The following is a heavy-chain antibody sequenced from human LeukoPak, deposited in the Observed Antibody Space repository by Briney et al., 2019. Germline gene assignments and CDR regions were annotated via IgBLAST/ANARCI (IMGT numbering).Heavy chain of an antibody. CDR1: GGSINSYW. V-gene: IGHV4-59*08. D-gene: IGHD3-10*01. CDR2: LYYTGST. Sequence: SETLSLTCTVSGGSINSYWWSWIRQPPGKGLEWIAYLYYTGSTNYNPSLKSRVTISVDTSKNQFSLNLRSVTAADTAVYYCARHLRPGLPSFDSWGQGTAVTVSS. J-gene: IGHJ4*03. CDR3: ARHLRPGLPSFDS.